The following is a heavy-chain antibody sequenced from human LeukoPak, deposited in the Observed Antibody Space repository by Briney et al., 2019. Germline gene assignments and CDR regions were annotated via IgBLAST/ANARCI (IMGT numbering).Heavy chain of an antibody. J-gene: IGHJ1*01. V-gene: IGHV3-48*04. CDR2: ISSSGSTI. Sequence: GGSLRLSCAASGFTFSSYSMNWVRQAPGKGLEWVSYISSSGSTIYYADSVKGRFTISRDNAKNSLYLQMNSLRAEDTAVYYCARGVDTAMVTFIFQHWGQGTLVTVSS. CDR3: ARGVDTAMVTFIFQH. D-gene: IGHD5-18*01. CDR1: GFTFSSYS.